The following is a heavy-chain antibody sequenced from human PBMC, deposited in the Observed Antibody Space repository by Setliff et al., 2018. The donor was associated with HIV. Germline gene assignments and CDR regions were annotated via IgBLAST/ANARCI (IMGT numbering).Heavy chain of an antibody. D-gene: IGHD6-6*01. CDR1: GGSFSAYY. CDR3: ARVRGYSSSSRDFYYHNMEV. V-gene: IGHV4-34*01. Sequence: SETLSLTCAVYGGSFSAYYWAWIRQPPGKGLEWIGNVHYSGNTYYTSSLQSRVIISADTSKSQFYLRLSSVTAADTGVYYCARVRGYSSSSRDFYYHNMEVWGKGTTVTVSS. J-gene: IGHJ6*03. CDR2: VHYSGNT.